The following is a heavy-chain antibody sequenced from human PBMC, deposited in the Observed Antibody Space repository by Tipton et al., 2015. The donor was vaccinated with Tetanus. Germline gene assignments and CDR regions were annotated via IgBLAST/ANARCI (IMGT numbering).Heavy chain of an antibody. CDR2: IKSKTDGGTT. D-gene: IGHD3-9*01. Sequence: SLRLSCAASGFTFSNYALIWVRQAPGKGLEWVGRIKSKTDGGTTDYAARVKDRFSISRDDSKDTLFLQMNSLKTEDTGVYYWRTSGRLGSGYRVDYGGRGTLVVVT. J-gene: IGHJ4*02. V-gene: IGHV3-15*01. CDR1: GFTFSNYA. CDR3: RTSGRLGSGYRVDY.